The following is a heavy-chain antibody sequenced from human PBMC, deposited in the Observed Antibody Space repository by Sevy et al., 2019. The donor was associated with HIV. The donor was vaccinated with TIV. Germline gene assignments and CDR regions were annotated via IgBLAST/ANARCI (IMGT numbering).Heavy chain of an antibody. V-gene: IGHV3-30*18. CDR3: AKDHSGWYWGMDV. D-gene: IGHD6-19*01. CDR1: GFTFSSYG. J-gene: IGHJ6*02. CDR2: ISYDGSNK. Sequence: GGSLRLSCAASGFTFSSYGMHWVRQAPGKGLEWVAVISYDGSNKYYADSVKGRFTISRDNSKNTLYLQMNSLRAKDTAVYYCAKDHSGWYWGMDVWGQGTTVTVSS.